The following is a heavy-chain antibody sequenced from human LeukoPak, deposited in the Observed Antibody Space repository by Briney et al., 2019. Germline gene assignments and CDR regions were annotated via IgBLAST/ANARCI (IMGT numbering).Heavy chain of an antibody. Sequence: ASVKVSCKASGYTFTSYDINWVRQAPGQGLEWMGWISAYNGNTNYAQNLQCRVTMTTDTSTSTAYMELRSLRSDDTAVYYCARVSCSGGTCYANFDHWGQGTLVTVSS. D-gene: IGHD2-15*01. CDR1: GYTFTSYD. CDR3: ARVSCSGGTCYANFDH. V-gene: IGHV1-18*01. J-gene: IGHJ4*02. CDR2: ISAYNGNT.